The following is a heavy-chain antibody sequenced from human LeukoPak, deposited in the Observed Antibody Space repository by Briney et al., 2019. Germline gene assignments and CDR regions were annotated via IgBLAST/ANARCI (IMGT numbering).Heavy chain of an antibody. V-gene: IGHV3-21*01. Sequence: GGSLRLSCAASGFTFSSYSMNWVRQAPGKGLEWVSSISSSSSYIYYADSVKGRFTISRDNAKNSLYLQMNSLRAEDTAVYYCARAHPLYYFDYWGQGTLVTVSS. CDR1: GFTFSSYS. J-gene: IGHJ4*02. CDR2: ISSSSSYI. CDR3: ARAHPLYYFDY.